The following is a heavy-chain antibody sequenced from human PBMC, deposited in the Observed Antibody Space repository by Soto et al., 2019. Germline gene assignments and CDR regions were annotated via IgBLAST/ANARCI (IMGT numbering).Heavy chain of an antibody. Sequence: SETLSLTCSVSGYLISSGYYWGWVRQTPGKGLEWLGSIDYSGKTYKNPSLKSRVSASVDLSQNQFSLNLRSVTAADTAVYYCARGGYSSSWPSHYYFDYWGQGTLVTVSS. J-gene: IGHJ4*02. CDR1: GYLISSGYY. CDR2: IDYSGKT. D-gene: IGHD6-13*01. V-gene: IGHV4-38-2*02. CDR3: ARGGYSSSWPSHYYFDY.